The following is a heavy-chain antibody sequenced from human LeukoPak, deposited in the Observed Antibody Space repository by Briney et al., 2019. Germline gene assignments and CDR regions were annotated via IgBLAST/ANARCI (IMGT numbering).Heavy chain of an antibody. J-gene: IGHJ4*02. Sequence: SETLSLTCTVSGGSISSYYWSWIRQPAGKGLEWIGRIYTSGSTNYNPSLKSRVTMSVDTSKNQFSLKLSSVTAADTAVYYCARSACSGGSCYFNYWGQGTLVTVSS. CDR1: GGSISSYY. CDR2: IYTSGST. D-gene: IGHD2-15*01. V-gene: IGHV4-4*07. CDR3: ARSACSGGSCYFNY.